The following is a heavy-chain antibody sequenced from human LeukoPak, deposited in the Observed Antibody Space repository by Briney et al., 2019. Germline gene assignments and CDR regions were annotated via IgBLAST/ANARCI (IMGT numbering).Heavy chain of an antibody. V-gene: IGHV4-59*12. D-gene: IGHD3-22*01. CDR1: GGSISNYY. CDR2: IYYSGST. Sequence: NPSENLSLTCTVSGGSISNYYWSWIRQPPGKGLEWIGYIYYSGSTNYDPSLKSRVTISVDTSKNQFSLKLSSVTAADTAVYYCARGLGYYDSSEGPDAFDIWGQGTMVTVSS. J-gene: IGHJ3*02. CDR3: ARGLGYYDSSEGPDAFDI.